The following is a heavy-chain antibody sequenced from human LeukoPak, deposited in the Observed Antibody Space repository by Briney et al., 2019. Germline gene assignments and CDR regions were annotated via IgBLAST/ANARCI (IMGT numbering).Heavy chain of an antibody. CDR1: GFTFSSYA. J-gene: IGHJ4*02. V-gene: IGHV3-23*01. Sequence: GGSLRLSCAASGFTFSSYAMSWVRQAPGKGLEWVSAISGSGGSTYYADSVKGRFTISRDNSKNTLYLQMNSLRAEDTAVYYCATALGVGYCSSTSCHFGYWGQGTLVTVSS. CDR3: ATALGVGYCSSTSCHFGY. D-gene: IGHD2-2*01. CDR2: ISGSGGST.